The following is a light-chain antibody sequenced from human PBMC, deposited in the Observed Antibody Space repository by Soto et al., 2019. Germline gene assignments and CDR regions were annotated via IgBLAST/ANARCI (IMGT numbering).Light chain of an antibody. CDR1: QSVSRSY. CDR3: QQYGSSPQT. J-gene: IGKJ1*01. CDR2: GAS. Sequence: EIVLTQSPGTLSLSPGERATLSCRASQSVSRSYLAWYQQKVGQAPRLLIYGASSRATGIPDRFSGSGSGTDFTLTISRLEPEDFGVYYCQQYGSSPQTFGQGTKVEIK. V-gene: IGKV3-20*01.